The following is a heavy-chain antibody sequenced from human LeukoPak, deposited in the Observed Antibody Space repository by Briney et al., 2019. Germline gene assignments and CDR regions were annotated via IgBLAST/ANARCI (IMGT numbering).Heavy chain of an antibody. Sequence: ETLSLTCTVSGGSISSYYWSWIRQPPGKGLEWVSAISGSGGSTYYADSVKGRFTISRDNSKNSLYLQMNSLRAEDTAMYYCARDQKHVGATGNKALDYWGQGTLVTVSS. CDR3: ARDQKHVGATGNKALDY. D-gene: IGHD1-26*01. CDR1: GGSISSYY. J-gene: IGHJ4*02. CDR2: ISGSGGST. V-gene: IGHV3-23*01.